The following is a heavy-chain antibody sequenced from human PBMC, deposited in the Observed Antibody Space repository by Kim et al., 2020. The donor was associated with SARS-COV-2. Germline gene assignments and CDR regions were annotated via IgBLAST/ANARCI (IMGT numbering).Heavy chain of an antibody. V-gene: IGHV4-59*08. CDR1: GGSISNYY. CDR2: IYYSATT. J-gene: IGHJ4*02. Sequence: SETLSLTCTVSGGSISNYYWTWIRQPPGKGLEWIGYIYYSATTNYNPSLKSRLTISLDTSKNQFSLKLSSVTAADTAVYYCARQISRGISYPFDYWGQGT. D-gene: IGHD5-18*01. CDR3: ARQISRGISYPFDY.